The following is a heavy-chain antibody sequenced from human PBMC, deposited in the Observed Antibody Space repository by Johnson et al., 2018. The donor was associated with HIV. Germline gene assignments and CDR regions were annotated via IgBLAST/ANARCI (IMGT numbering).Heavy chain of an antibody. CDR3: AKDEVAGRGLVTAIGVFDI. J-gene: IGHJ3*02. CDR1: GFTFSSYG. D-gene: IGHD2-21*02. CDR2: IRYDGSNK. V-gene: IGHV3-30*02. Sequence: QVQLVESGGGVVQPGGSLRLSCAASGFTFSSYGMHWVRQAPGKGLEWVAFIRYDGSNKYYADSVKGRFTISRDNSKNTLSLQMNSLRAEDTAVYSCAKDEVAGRGLVTAIGVFDIWDQGTMVTVSS.